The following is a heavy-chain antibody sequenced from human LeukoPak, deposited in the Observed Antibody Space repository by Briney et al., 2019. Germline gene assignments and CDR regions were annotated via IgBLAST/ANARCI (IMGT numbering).Heavy chain of an antibody. Sequence: GESLKISCKGSGYSFTSYWSGWVRQMPGKGLEWMGIIYPGDSDTRYSPSFQGQVTISADKSISTAYLQWSSLKASDTAMYYCARRDCSSTSCLYDWFDPWGQGTLVTVSS. D-gene: IGHD2-2*01. V-gene: IGHV5-51*01. J-gene: IGHJ5*02. CDR2: IYPGDSDT. CDR3: ARRDCSSTSCLYDWFDP. CDR1: GYSFTSYW.